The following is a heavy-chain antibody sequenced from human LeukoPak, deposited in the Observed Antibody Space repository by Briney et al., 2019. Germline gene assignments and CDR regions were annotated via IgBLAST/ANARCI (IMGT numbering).Heavy chain of an antibody. CDR3: ARLRRIAAAGAYNWFDP. CDR1: GGSISTYY. CDR2: MYTSGST. V-gene: IGHV4-4*07. J-gene: IGHJ5*02. D-gene: IGHD6-13*01. Sequence: SETLSLTCTVSGGSISTYYWSWIRQPAGKGLEWIGRMYTSGSTNYNPSLKSRVTMSVDTSKNQFSLRLSSVTAADTAVYYCARLRRIAAAGAYNWFDPWGQGTLVTVSS.